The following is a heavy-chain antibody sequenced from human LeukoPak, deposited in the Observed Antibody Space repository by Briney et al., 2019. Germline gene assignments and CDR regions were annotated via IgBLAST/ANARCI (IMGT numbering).Heavy chain of an antibody. D-gene: IGHD3-16*02. Sequence: SETLSLPCAVSGGSISSGGYSWSWIRQPPGKGLELLGYIYHSGSTYYNPSLKSRVTISVDRSKNQFSLKLSSVTAADTAVYYCARGALNDYVWGSYRYYFDYWGQGTLVTVSS. J-gene: IGHJ4*02. CDR3: ARGALNDYVWGSYRYYFDY. CDR2: IYHSGST. CDR1: GGSISSGGYS. V-gene: IGHV4-30-2*01.